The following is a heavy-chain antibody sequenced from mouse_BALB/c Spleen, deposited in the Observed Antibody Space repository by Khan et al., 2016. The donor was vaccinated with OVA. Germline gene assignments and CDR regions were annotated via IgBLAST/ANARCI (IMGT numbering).Heavy chain of an antibody. CDR2: ISYSGST. CDR1: GYSITSGYG. D-gene: IGHD1-2*01. J-gene: IGHJ2*01. CDR3: AGTARIKY. V-gene: IGHV3-2*02. Sequence: EVQLQESGPGLVKPSQSLSLTCTVTGYSITSGYGWNWLRQFPGNQLEWMGNISYSGSTNYNPSLKSRISITRDTSKNQFSLQLNYVTTEDTATYYCAGTARIKYWGQGTTLTVSS.